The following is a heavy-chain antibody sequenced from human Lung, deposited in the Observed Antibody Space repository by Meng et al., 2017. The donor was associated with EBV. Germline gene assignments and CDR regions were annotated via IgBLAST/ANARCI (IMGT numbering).Heavy chain of an antibody. J-gene: IGHJ5*02. Sequence: QVQLEGEGPGLVKPSQTLALTCTVSGGSIRFGDYYWSWIRQPPGKGLEWIGYIYYSGSTNYNPSLKSRVTISVDTSKNQFSLKLSSVTAADTAVYYCARDQGMRGCFDPWGQGTLVTVSS. CDR3: ARDQGMRGCFDP. V-gene: IGHV4-61*08. CDR2: IYYSGST. CDR1: GGSIRFGDYY. D-gene: IGHD2-8*01.